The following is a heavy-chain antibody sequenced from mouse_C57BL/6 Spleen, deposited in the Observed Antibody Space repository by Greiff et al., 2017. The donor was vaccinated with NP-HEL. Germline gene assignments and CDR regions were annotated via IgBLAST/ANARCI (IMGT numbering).Heavy chain of an antibody. D-gene: IGHD3-2*02. CDR2: ISSGGSYT. J-gene: IGHJ2*01. V-gene: IGHV5-6*02. Sequence: EVKLVESGGDLVKPGGSLKLSCAASGFTFSSYGMSWVRQTPDKRLEWVATISSGGSYTYYPDSVKGRFTISRDNAKNTLYLQMSSLKSEDTAMYYCARHVDSSGYPDYWGQGTTLTVSS. CDR1: GFTFSSYG. CDR3: ARHVDSSGYPDY.